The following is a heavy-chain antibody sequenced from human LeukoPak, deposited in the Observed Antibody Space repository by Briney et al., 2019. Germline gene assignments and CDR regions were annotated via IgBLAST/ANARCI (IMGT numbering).Heavy chain of an antibody. Sequence: GGSLRLSCAASGFPFSTYAMNWVRQAPGKGLEWVSVITGSGGFTQYADSVKGRFTISRDNSKNTLYLQMNSLKTEDTAVYYCTTENSAAALDYWGQGTLVTVSS. CDR3: TTENSAAALDY. CDR1: GFPFSTYA. CDR2: ITGSGGFT. V-gene: IGHV3-23*01. D-gene: IGHD6-13*01. J-gene: IGHJ4*02.